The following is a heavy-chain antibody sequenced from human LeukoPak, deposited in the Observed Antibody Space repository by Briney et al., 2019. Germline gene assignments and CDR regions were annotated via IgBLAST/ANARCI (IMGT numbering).Heavy chain of an antibody. D-gene: IGHD4-17*01. CDR3: ARDLADYGDYDDY. Sequence: ASVKVSCKASGYTFTGYYMHWVRQAPGQGLEWMGWINPNSGGTNYAQKFQGGVTMTRDTSISTAYMELSRLRSDDTAVYYCARDLADYGDYDDYWGQGTLVTVSS. J-gene: IGHJ4*02. CDR1: GYTFTGYY. V-gene: IGHV1-2*02. CDR2: INPNSGGT.